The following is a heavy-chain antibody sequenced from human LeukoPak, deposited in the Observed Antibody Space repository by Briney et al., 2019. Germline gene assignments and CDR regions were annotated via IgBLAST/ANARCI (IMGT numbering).Heavy chain of an antibody. J-gene: IGHJ3*01. V-gene: IGHV1-18*01. CDR1: GYTFISYG. CDR3: ARDGPGAVAGPYS. CDR2: ISTYGGHT. D-gene: IGHD6-19*01. Sequence: ASVKVSYKASGYTFISYGIGWVRQAPGQGLEWMGWISTYGGHTSYAQQFQDRVTMTKDTYTSTAYMELRSLRSDDTAVYYCARDGPGAVAGPYSWGQGTMVTVSS.